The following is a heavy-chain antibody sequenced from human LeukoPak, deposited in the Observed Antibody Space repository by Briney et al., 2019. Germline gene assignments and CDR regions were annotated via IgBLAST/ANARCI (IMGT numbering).Heavy chain of an antibody. J-gene: IGHJ5*02. V-gene: IGHV3-48*01. CDR2: ISSSSSTI. CDR1: GFTFSSYS. D-gene: IGHD5-12*01. CDR3: ASDIVATMEDWFDP. Sequence: GGSQRLSCAASGFTFSSYSMNWVRQAPGKGLEWVSYISSSSSTIYYADSVKGRFTISRDNAKNSLYLQMNSLRAEDTAVYYCASDIVATMEDWFDPWGQGTLVTVSS.